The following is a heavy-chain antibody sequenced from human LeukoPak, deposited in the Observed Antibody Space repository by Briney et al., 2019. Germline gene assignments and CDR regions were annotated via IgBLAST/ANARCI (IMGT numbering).Heavy chain of an antibody. CDR2: IRYDGSYK. CDR3: AKVDCSSSSCSRYYYYYMDV. J-gene: IGHJ6*03. Sequence: PGGSLRLSCAGSGFTFSSYGMHWVRQPPGTGLQWVAFIRYDGSYKFYADSVKGRFTISRDNSKNTLYLQMNSLRTDDTAVYYCAKVDCSSSSCSRYYYYYMDVWGKGTTVTVSS. D-gene: IGHD2-15*01. CDR1: GFTFSSYG. V-gene: IGHV3-30*02.